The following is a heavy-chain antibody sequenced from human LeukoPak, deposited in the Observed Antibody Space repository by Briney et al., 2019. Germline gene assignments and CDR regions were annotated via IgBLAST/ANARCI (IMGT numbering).Heavy chain of an antibody. CDR3: ARAIEQLVRGGWFDP. CDR2: IYYSGST. V-gene: IGHV4-39*01. Sequence: ASETLSLTCTVSGGSISSSSYYWGWIRQPPGKGLEWIGSIYYSGSTYYNPSLKSRVTISVDTSKNQFSLKLSSVTAADTAVYYCARAIEQLVRGGWFDPWGQGTLVTVSS. D-gene: IGHD6-13*01. CDR1: GGSISSSSYY. J-gene: IGHJ5*02.